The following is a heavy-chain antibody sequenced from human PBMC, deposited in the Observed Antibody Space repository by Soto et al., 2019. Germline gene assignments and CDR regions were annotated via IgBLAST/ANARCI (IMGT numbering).Heavy chain of an antibody. CDR2: IYHSGST. D-gene: IGHD3-10*01. CDR3: ARSPYYDYYYYYGMDV. Sequence: SETLSLTCAVSGGSISSSNWWSWVRQPPGKGLEWIGEIYHSGSTNYNPSLKSRVTISVDKSKNQFSLKLSSVTAADTAVYYCARSPYYDYYYYYGMDVWGQGXTVTVSS. J-gene: IGHJ6*02. CDR1: GGSISSSNW. V-gene: IGHV4-4*02.